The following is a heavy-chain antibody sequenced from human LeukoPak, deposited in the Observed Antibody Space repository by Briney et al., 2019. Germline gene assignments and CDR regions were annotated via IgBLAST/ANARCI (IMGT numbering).Heavy chain of an antibody. CDR3: ARLSRLTLIRGVTGYHSLDV. J-gene: IGHJ6*04. CDR1: GGSITNFC. CDR2: IYYSGST. Sequence: SETLSLTCTVSGGSITNFCWSWIRQPPGGGLEYIGYIYYSGSTNYNPSLKSRVTISVDTSKNQFSLKLNSVSAADTAVYFCARLSRLTLIRGVTGYHSLDVWGKGTKVTVSS. V-gene: IGHV4-59*01. D-gene: IGHD3-10*01.